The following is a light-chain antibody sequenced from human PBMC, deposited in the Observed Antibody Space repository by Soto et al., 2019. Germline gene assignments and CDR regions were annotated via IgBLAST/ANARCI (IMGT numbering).Light chain of an antibody. CDR3: SSYSDSDTKV. CDR2: EVN. Sequence: QSALTQPASVSGSPGQSITISCTGTSSDVGGYDYVSWYQLHPGKAPKLMVFEVNNRPSGVSGRFSGSKSDTTAYLTISGLQAEDEADYYCSSYSDSDTKVFGTGTKVTVL. V-gene: IGLV2-14*03. J-gene: IGLJ1*01. CDR1: SSDVGGYDY.